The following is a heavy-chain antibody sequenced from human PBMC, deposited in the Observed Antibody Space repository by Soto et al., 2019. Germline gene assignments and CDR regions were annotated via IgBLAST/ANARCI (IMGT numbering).Heavy chain of an antibody. J-gene: IGHJ4*01. V-gene: IGHV6-1*01. D-gene: IGHD1-26*01. Sequence: SQTLSLTCAITGDSVSSNSAGWSWVRQSPSRGLEWLGRTYYRSKWYYEYAVSVRGRITINPDTSKNQYSLQLNSVTPEDTAVYFCARGEQYSGRSFDYWGQVPLDTLSS. CDR2: TYYRSKWYY. CDR1: GDSVSSNSAG. CDR3: ARGEQYSGRSFDY.